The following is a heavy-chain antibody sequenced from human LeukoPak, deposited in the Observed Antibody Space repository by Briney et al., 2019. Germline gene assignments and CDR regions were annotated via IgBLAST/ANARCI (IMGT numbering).Heavy chain of an antibody. CDR2: IYYSGST. CDR1: GGSISSYY. J-gene: IGHJ6*02. CDR3: ARQAYYYGMDV. Sequence: SETLSHTCTVSGGSISSYYWSWIRQPPGKGLEWIGYIYYSGSTNYNPSLKSRVTISVDTSKNQFSLKLSSVTAPDTAVYYCARQAYYYGMDVWGQGTTVTVSS. V-gene: IGHV4-59*08.